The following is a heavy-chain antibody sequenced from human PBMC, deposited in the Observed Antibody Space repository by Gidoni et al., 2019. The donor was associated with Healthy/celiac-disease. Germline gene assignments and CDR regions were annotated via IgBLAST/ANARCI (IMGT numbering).Heavy chain of an antibody. CDR3: AKDFGTTGAFDI. CDR2: ISGSGGST. D-gene: IGHD1-7*01. Sequence: EVQLLESGGGWVNPGGSLRLSCAASGFTFSSYAMSWVRQAPGKGLEWVSAISGSGGSTYYADSVKGRFTISRDNSKNTLYLQMNSLRAEDTAVYYCAKDFGTTGAFDIWGQGTMVTVSS. CDR1: GFTFSSYA. V-gene: IGHV3-23*01. J-gene: IGHJ3*02.